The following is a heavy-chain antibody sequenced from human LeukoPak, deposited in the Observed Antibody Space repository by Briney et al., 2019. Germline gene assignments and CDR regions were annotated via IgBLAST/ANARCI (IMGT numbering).Heavy chain of an antibody. CDR1: GGSISSYY. J-gene: IGHJ6*03. D-gene: IGHD2-2*01. Sequence: PSETLSLTCTVSGGSISSYYWSWIRQPAGKGLEWIGRIYTSGSTNYNPSLKSRVTMSVDTSKNQFSLKLSSVTAADTAVYYCARVSPAAHRYYYMDVWGKGTTVTVSS. CDR3: ARVSPAAHRYYYMDV. CDR2: IYTSGST. V-gene: IGHV4-4*07.